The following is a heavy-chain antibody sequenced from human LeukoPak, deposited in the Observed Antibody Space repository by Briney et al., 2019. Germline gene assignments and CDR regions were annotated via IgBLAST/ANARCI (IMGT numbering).Heavy chain of an antibody. Sequence: PGGSLRLSCAVSGFSVSGYWVTWVRQASGKGLEWVANIKQDGSEKNYVDSVKGRFTISRDNAENSLFLQMNSLRVEDTAVYYCAREWQGGIAAAGTRIEGDYWGQGALVAVSS. D-gene: IGHD6-13*01. V-gene: IGHV3-7*01. CDR2: IKQDGSEK. CDR3: AREWQGGIAAAGTRIEGDY. J-gene: IGHJ4*02. CDR1: GFSVSGYW.